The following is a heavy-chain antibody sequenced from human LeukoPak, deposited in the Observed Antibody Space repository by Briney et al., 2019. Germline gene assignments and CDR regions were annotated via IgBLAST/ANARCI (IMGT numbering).Heavy chain of an antibody. D-gene: IGHD2-15*01. J-gene: IGHJ6*03. Sequence: GGSLRLSCAASGFTFDDYGMSWVRQAPGKGLEWVSGINWNGGSTGYADSVKGRFTISRDNAKNSLYLQMNSLRAEDTALYYCARDGCYCSGGSCHGHYMDVWGKGTTVTVSS. CDR1: GFTFDDYG. CDR3: ARDGCYCSGGSCHGHYMDV. CDR2: INWNGGST. V-gene: IGHV3-20*04.